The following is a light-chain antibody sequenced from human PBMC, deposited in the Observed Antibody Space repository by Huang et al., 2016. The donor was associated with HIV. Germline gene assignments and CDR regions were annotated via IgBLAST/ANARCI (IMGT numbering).Light chain of an antibody. CDR2: LAS. Sequence: DIVMTQSPDYLAVSLGELDTINGKSRQTILPESNSRNYLAWYQQKPGQPPKLLIHLASIRQSGVPDRFSGSGSGTDFTLTISSLQAEDVAVYYCQQYYSSPFTCGPGTNVEI. CDR1: QTILPESNSRNY. CDR3: QQYYSSPFT. V-gene: IGKV4-1*01. J-gene: IGKJ3*01.